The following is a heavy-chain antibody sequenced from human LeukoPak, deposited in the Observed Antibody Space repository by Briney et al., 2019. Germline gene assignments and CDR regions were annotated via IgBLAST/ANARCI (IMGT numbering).Heavy chain of an antibody. D-gene: IGHD3-10*01. CDR1: GYTFTSYY. J-gene: IGHJ4*02. V-gene: IGHV1-46*01. CDR3: ARGGRITMVRGVYASPDY. Sequence: ASVKVSCKASGYTFTSYYMHWVRQAPGRGLEWMGIINPSGGSTSYAQKFQGRVTMTRDTSTSTVYMELSSLRSEDTAVYYCARGGRITMVRGVYASPDYWGQGTLVTVSS. CDR2: INPSGGST.